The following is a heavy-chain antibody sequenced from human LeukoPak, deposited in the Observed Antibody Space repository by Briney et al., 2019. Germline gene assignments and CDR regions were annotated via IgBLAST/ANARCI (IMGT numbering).Heavy chain of an antibody. CDR3: ARDRSPDIWSGEYRDAFDI. CDR1: GYTFTSYG. Sequence: ASVKVSCKASGYTFTSYGISWVRQAPGQGLEWMGWISGYNGNTNSAQKLQGRVSMTTDTSTSTAYMELRSLRSDDTPVSYCARDRSPDIWSGEYRDAFDIWGQGTMVRVSS. J-gene: IGHJ3*02. D-gene: IGHD3-3*01. V-gene: IGHV1-18*01. CDR2: ISGYNGNT.